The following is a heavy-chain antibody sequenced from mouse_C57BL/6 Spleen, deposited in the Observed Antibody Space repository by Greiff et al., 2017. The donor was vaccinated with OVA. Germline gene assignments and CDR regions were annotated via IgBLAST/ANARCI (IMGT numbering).Heavy chain of an antibody. CDR2: IDPSDSYT. CDR3: ARRDYYCSSYDYAMDY. V-gene: IGHV1-69*01. J-gene: IGHJ4*01. CDR1: GYTFTSYW. D-gene: IGHD1-1*01. Sequence: QVQLQQSGAELVMPGASVKLSCKASGYTFTSYWMHWVKQRPGQGLEWIGEIDPSDSYTNSNQKFKGKSTLTVAKSSRTAYIQLGSLTSEDSAVYYCARRDYYCSSYDYAMDYWGQGTSVTVSS.